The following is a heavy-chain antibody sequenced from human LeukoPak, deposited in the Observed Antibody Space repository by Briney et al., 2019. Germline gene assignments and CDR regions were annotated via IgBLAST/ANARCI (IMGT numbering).Heavy chain of an antibody. J-gene: IGHJ3*02. CDR1: GGSISSGGYS. V-gene: IGHV4-30-2*01. Sequence: SETLSLTCAVSGGSISSGGYSWSWIRQPPGKGLEWIGYIYHSGSTYYNPSLKSRVTISVDGSKNQFSLKLSSVTAADTAVYYCAGHLGYCSSTSCSDAFDIWGQGTMVTVSS. CDR3: AGHLGYCSSTSCSDAFDI. CDR2: IYHSGST. D-gene: IGHD2-2*01.